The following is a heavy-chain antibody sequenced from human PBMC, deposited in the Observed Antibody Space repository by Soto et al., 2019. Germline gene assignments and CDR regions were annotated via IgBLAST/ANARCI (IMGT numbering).Heavy chain of an antibody. J-gene: IGHJ6*02. D-gene: IGHD1-26*01. CDR2: INPNSGGT. CDR1: GYTFTGYY. Sequence: GASVKVSCKASGYTFTGYYMHWVRQAPGQGLEWMGWINPNSGGTNYAQKFQGWVTMTRDTSISTAYMELSRLRSDDTAVYYCARVRVGARDYYYYGMDVWGQGTTVTVSS. CDR3: ARVRVGARDYYYYGMDV. V-gene: IGHV1-2*04.